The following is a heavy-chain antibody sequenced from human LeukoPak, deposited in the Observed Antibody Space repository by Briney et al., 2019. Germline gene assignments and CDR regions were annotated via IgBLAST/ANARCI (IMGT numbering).Heavy chain of an antibody. Sequence: SSETPSLTCTVSGGSISSYYWSWIRQPPGKGLEWIGYIYYSGSTNYNPSLKSRVTISVDTSKNQFSLKLSSVTAADTAVYYCARSDSYYDSSGYSFNFDYWGHGTLVTVSS. CDR3: ARSDSYYDSSGYSFNFDY. CDR1: GGSISSYY. V-gene: IGHV4-59*01. J-gene: IGHJ4*01. D-gene: IGHD3-22*01. CDR2: IYYSGST.